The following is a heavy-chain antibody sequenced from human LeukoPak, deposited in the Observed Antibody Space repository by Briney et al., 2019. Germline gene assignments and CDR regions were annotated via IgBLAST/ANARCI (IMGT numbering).Heavy chain of an antibody. CDR2: ISPYNGNT. D-gene: IGHD3-10*01. CDR1: GYTFTSYG. V-gene: IGHV1-18*01. Sequence: ASVKVSCKASGYTFTSYGFSWVRQAPGQGLEWMGWISPYNGNTNYAQHLQGRVTMTTDTSTSTAYMELRSLRSDDTALYYCARDTDYYGSGSYGYMDVWGKGTTVTVSS. J-gene: IGHJ6*03. CDR3: ARDTDYYGSGSYGYMDV.